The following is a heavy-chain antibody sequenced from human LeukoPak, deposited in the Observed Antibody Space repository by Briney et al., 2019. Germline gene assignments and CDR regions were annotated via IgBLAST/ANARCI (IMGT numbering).Heavy chain of an antibody. CDR2: IYYSGST. J-gene: IGHJ3*02. D-gene: IGHD1-26*01. V-gene: IGHV4-61*08. CDR1: GGSISSGDYY. Sequence: SETLSLTCTVSGGSISSGDYYWSWIRQPPGKGLEWIGYIYYSGSTNYNPSLKSRVTISVDTSKNQFSLRLSSVTAADTAVYYCAGSLSYDAFDIWGQGTMVTVSS. CDR3: AGSLSYDAFDI.